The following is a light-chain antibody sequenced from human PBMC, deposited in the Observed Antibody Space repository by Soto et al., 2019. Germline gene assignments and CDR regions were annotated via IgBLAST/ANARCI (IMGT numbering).Light chain of an antibody. CDR3: QQYNSYPWT. V-gene: IGKV1-5*03. J-gene: IGKJ1*01. CDR1: QSISSW. Sequence: DIQMTQSPSTLSVSVGDRVTITCWASQSISSWLAWYQQKPGKAPKLLIYKASSLESGVPSRFSGSGSGTEFTLTISSLQPDDFATYYCQQYNSYPWTFGQGTKVEIK. CDR2: KAS.